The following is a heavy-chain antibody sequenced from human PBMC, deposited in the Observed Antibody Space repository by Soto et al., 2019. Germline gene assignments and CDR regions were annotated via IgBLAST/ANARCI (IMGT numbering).Heavy chain of an antibody. Sequence: ASVKVSCKVSGYTLTELSMHWVRQAPGKGLEWMGGFDPEDGETIYAQKFQGRVTMTEDTTTDTAYMELSSLGSEDTALYYCATDPYCSSTSCFKNYWGQGTLVTVSS. CDR1: GYTLTELS. CDR2: FDPEDGET. CDR3: ATDPYCSSTSCFKNY. J-gene: IGHJ4*02. V-gene: IGHV1-24*01. D-gene: IGHD2-2*01.